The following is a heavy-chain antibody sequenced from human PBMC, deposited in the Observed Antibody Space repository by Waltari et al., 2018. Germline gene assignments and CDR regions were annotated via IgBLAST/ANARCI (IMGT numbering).Heavy chain of an antibody. CDR1: GGSISSHY. CDR2: IYYSGST. D-gene: IGHD3-16*01. V-gene: IGHV4-59*11. CDR3: AAAWGLFGYFDY. J-gene: IGHJ4*02. Sequence: QVQLQESGPGLVKPSETLSLTCTVSGGSISSHYWSWLRQPPGKGLEWIGYIYYSGSTNYNPSLKSRVTISVDTSKNQFSLKLSSVTAADTAVYYCAAAWGLFGYFDYWGQGTLVTVSS.